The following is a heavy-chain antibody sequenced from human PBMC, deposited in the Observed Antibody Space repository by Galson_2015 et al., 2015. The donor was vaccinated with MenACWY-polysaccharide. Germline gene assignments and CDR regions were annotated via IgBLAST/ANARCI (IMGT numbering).Heavy chain of an antibody. CDR1: GGSISSSTYY. D-gene: IGHD4-17*01. J-gene: IGHJ5*02. V-gene: IGHV4-39*01. CDR2: IFYSGST. CDR3: ASHEASYGVTRWFDP. Sequence: SETLSLTCTVSGGSISSSTYYWDWIRQPPGKGLEWIGSIFYSGSTYYNPSLKSRVTISADTSKNQFSLRLSSVTATDTAVYYCASHEASYGVTRWFDPWGQGTLVTVSS.